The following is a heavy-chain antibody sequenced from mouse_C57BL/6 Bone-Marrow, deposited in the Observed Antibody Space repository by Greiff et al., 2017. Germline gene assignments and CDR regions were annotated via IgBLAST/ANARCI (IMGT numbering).Heavy chain of an antibody. D-gene: IGHD2-5*01. Sequence: QVQLKESGPELVKPGASVKISCKASGYSFTSYYIHWVKQRPGQGLEWIGWIYPGSGNTKYNEKFKGKATLTADTSSSTAYMQLSSLTSEDSAVYYCAREEYSNYGNYFDYWGQGTTLTVSS. CDR2: IYPGSGNT. CDR3: AREEYSNYGNYFDY. J-gene: IGHJ2*01. V-gene: IGHV1-66*01. CDR1: GYSFTSYY.